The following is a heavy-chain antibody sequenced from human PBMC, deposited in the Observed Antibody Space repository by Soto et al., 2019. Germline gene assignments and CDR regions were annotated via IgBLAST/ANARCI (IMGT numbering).Heavy chain of an antibody. V-gene: IGHV4-39*01. CDR1: GGSISNSGNY. CDR2: RDYSGGT. CDR3: ARRTPLYASESSRCDP. D-gene: IGHD3-10*01. Sequence: SETLSLTCSVSGGSISNSGNYWGWIRRPPGKGLEWIGTRDYSGGTSYNPSLKSRVTISAATSNNQFSLRLSSVTAADTAVYYCARRTPLYASESSRCDPWGQGALGTVSS. J-gene: IGHJ5*02.